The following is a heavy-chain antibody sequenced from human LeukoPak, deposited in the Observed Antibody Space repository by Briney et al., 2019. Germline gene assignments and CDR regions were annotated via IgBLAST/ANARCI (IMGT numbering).Heavy chain of an antibody. J-gene: IGHJ3*02. CDR2: IHHSGST. V-gene: IGHV4-30-2*01. CDR3: ARERRAVAGMRAFDI. Sequence: PSETLSLTCAVSGGSISSGGYSWSWIRQPPGKGLEWIGYIHHSGSTYYNPSLKSRVTISVDRSKNQFSLKLSSVTAADTAVYYCARERRAVAGMRAFDIWGQGTMVTVSS. CDR1: GGSISSGGYS. D-gene: IGHD6-19*01.